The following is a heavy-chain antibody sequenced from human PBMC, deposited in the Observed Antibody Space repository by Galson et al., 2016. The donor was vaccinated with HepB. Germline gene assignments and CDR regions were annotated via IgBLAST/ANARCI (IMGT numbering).Heavy chain of an antibody. Sequence: SLRLSCAASGFTFSNYGMHWVRQAPGKGLEWVAVISNDGSNKYYADSVKGRFTNSRDNSKNTLYLQMTSLRPEDTAVYYWAKDPRFSEYFQHWGQGTLVTVSS. CDR3: AKDPRFSEYFQH. CDR2: ISNDGSNK. CDR1: GFTFSNYG. J-gene: IGHJ1*01. V-gene: IGHV3-30*18.